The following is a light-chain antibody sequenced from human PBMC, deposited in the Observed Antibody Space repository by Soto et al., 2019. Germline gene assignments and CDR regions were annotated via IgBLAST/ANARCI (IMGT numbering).Light chain of an antibody. CDR3: QQYGGSPQT. J-gene: IGKJ1*01. Sequence: EIVLTQSPCTLALSPGEGATLSCRASQSVSKYLAWYQQKPGQAPRLLIYGASSRATGIPDSFSGSGSGTDFTLTISRLEPEDFAVYYCQQYGGSPQTFGQGTKVDIK. CDR1: QSVSKY. CDR2: GAS. V-gene: IGKV3-20*01.